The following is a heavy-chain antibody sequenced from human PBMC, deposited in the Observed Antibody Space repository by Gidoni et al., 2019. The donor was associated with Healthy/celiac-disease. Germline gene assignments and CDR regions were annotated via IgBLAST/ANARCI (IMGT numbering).Heavy chain of an antibody. CDR1: GFTFSDYY. D-gene: IGHD3-22*01. V-gene: IGHV3-11*05. CDR2: ISSSSSYT. CDR3: ARDQRDYYDSSGYSNWFDP. Sequence: QVQLVESGGGLVKPGGSLRLSCAASGFTFSDYYISWIRQAPGKGLEWVSYISSSSSYTNYADSVKGRFTISRDNAKNSLYLQMNSLRAEDTAVYYCARDQRDYYDSSGYSNWFDPWGQGTLVTVSS. J-gene: IGHJ5*02.